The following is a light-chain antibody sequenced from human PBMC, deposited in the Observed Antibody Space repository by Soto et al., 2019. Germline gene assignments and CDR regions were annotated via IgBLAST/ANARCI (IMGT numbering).Light chain of an antibody. CDR2: EVS. CDR1: SSDVGGYHY. CDR3: SSYAGSNNLV. J-gene: IGLJ1*01. Sequence: QSVLTQPPSASGSPGQSVTISCTGTSSDVGGYHYVSWYQQHPGKAPKLMIYEVSKRPSGVPYRFSGSKSGNTASLTVSGLQAEDEADYYCSSYAGSNNLVFGTGTKLTVL. V-gene: IGLV2-8*01.